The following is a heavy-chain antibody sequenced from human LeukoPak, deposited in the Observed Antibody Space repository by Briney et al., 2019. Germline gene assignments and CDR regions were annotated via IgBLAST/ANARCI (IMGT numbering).Heavy chain of an antibody. J-gene: IGHJ6*03. CDR1: GFTFSSNY. D-gene: IGHD6-19*01. V-gene: IGHV3-23*01. CDR3: SKQCSRGWYGYYYYYYM. Sequence: GGSLRLSCAASGFTFSSNYMSWVRQAPGKGLEWVSDISGSGGSTYYADSVKGRFTISRDNSKNTLYLQMNSLRADDTAVYYCSKQCSRGWYGYYYYYYM. CDR2: ISGSGGST.